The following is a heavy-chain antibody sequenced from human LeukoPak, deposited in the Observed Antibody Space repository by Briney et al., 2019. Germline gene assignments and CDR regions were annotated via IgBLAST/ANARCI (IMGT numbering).Heavy chain of an antibody. CDR2: IRYDGSSK. CDR1: GFTFSSYG. Sequence: GGSLRLSCAASGFTFSSYGMHWVRQAPGKGLEWVAFIRYDGSSKYYADSVKGRFTISRDNSKNTLYLQMNSLRAEDTAVYYCAKAQYSSSWYGPRADWGQGTLVTVSS. CDR3: AKAQYSSSWYGPRAD. V-gene: IGHV3-30*02. D-gene: IGHD6-13*01. J-gene: IGHJ4*02.